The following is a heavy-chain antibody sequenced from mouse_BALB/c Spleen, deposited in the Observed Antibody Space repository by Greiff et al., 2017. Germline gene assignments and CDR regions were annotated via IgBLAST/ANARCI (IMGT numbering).Heavy chain of an antibody. J-gene: IGHJ3*01. CDR1: GFSLTSYG. CDR2: IWGDGST. D-gene: IGHD3-2*01. CDR3: AKPGTARATLGFAY. Sequence: VHLVESGPGLVAPSQSLSITCTVSGFSLTSYGVSWVRQPPGKGLEWLGVIWGDGSTNYHSALISRLSISKDNSKSQVFLKLNSLQTDDTATYYCAKPGTARATLGFAYWGQGTLVTVSA. V-gene: IGHV2-3*01.